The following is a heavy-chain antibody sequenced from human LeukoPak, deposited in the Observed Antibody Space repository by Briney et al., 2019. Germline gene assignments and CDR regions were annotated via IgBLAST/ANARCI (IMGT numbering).Heavy chain of an antibody. Sequence: GGSLRLSCAASGFTFSSYAKSWVRQAPGKGLEWVSALSSNGGATYYADSVKGRFTISRDNSKNTLYLQMNSLRAEDTALYFCARIEATSATGYWGQGTLVTVSS. J-gene: IGHJ4*02. CDR3: ARIEATSATGY. V-gene: IGHV3-23*01. D-gene: IGHD2-15*01. CDR1: GFTFSSYA. CDR2: LSSNGGAT.